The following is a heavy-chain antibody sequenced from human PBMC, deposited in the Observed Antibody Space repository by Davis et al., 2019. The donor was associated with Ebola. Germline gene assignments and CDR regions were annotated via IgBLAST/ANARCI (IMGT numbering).Heavy chain of an antibody. D-gene: IGHD3-10*01. CDR1: GFTFSGYG. CDR2: IRHDGSNK. J-gene: IGHJ3*02. CDR3: ARNYYGSGTYAFDI. V-gene: IGHV3-30*02. Sequence: GESLKISCAASGFTFSGYGMHWVRQAPGEGLEWVAFIRHDGSNKYYADSVKGRFTISRDNSKNTLYLQMNSLRAEDTAVYYCARNYYGSGTYAFDIWGQGTMVTVSS.